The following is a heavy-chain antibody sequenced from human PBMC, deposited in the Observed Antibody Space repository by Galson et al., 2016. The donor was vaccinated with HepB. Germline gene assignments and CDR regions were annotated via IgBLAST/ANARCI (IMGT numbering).Heavy chain of an antibody. CDR2: IGTAGDT. D-gene: IGHD5-18*01. V-gene: IGHV3-13*04. CDR1: GFTFSNYD. CDR3: ARDFRTFSGYSYGYPNYYYYGMDV. J-gene: IGHJ6*02. Sequence: SLRLSCAASGFTFSNYDMHWVRQVAGKGLEWVSAIGTAGDTYYPGSVKGRFTISRENAKNSLYLQMNSLRAGDTAVYYCARDFRTFSGYSYGYPNYYYYGMDVWGQGTAVTVSS.